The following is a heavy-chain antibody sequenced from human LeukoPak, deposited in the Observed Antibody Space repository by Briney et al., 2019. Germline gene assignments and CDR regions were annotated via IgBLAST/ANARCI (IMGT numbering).Heavy chain of an antibody. J-gene: IGHJ4*02. D-gene: IGHD6-13*01. CDR1: GYSFTSYW. Sequence: GESLKISCKGSGYSFTSYWISWVRQMPGKGLEWMGRIDPSDSYTNYSPSFQGHVTISADKSISTAYLQWSSLKASDTAMYYCARRAGAAADFDYWGQGTLVTVSS. CDR2: IDPSDSYT. V-gene: IGHV5-10-1*01. CDR3: ARRAGAAADFDY.